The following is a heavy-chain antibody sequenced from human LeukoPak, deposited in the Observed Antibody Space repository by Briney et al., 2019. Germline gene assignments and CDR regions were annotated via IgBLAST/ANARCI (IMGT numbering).Heavy chain of an antibody. V-gene: IGHV4-39*02. CDR1: GGSITSSSDS. D-gene: IGHD6-13*01. J-gene: IGHJ4*02. Sequence: SETLSRTSTVSGGSITSSSDSWGWIRQPPGKGLEWIGTIHYSGTTYYNPSLNSRVTIFVDTSKKYFSLKLSSVTAADTAVYYCTRHGGSNWYIQFDYWGQGTLVTVSS. CDR2: IHYSGTT. CDR3: TRHGGSNWYIQFDY.